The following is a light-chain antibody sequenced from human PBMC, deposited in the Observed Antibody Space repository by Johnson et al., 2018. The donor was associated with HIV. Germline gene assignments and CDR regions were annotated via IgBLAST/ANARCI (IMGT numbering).Light chain of an antibody. CDR2: DNN. J-gene: IGLJ1*01. Sequence: QSVLTQPPSVSAAPGQKVTIYCSGSSSNIGNNYVSWYQQLPGTAPKLLIYDNNKQPSGIPDRFSGSKSGTSATLGITGLQTGDEADYYCGTWGGVFGTGTKVTVL. CDR3: GTWGGV. CDR1: SSNIGNNY. V-gene: IGLV1-51*01.